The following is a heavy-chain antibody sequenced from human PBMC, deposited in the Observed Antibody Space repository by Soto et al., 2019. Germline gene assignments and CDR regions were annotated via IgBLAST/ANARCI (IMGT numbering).Heavy chain of an antibody. D-gene: IGHD6-19*01. J-gene: IGHJ5*02. CDR2: ISGSGVSI. V-gene: IGHV3-23*01. CDR3: TRKKSSGWSNWFDP. Sequence: GGSLRLSCAASGFSFSSYAMSWVRQAPGKGLEWVSGISGSGVSIHYADSVKGRFTISRDNSKNTLYLQMNSLTADDTAVYYCTRKKSSGWSNWFDPWGQGALVTVSS. CDR1: GFSFSSYA.